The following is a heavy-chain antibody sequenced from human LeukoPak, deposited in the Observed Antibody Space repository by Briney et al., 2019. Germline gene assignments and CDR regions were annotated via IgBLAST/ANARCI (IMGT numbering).Heavy chain of an antibody. Sequence: ASVKVSCKASGYTFTSYGISWVRQAPGQGLEWMGWINPNSGGTNYAQKFQGRVTMTRDTSISTAYMELSRLRSDDTAVYYCARELIAGSRPFDYWGQGTLVTVSS. CDR2: INPNSGGT. CDR1: GYTFTSYG. CDR3: ARELIAGSRPFDY. J-gene: IGHJ4*02. V-gene: IGHV1-2*02. D-gene: IGHD6-13*01.